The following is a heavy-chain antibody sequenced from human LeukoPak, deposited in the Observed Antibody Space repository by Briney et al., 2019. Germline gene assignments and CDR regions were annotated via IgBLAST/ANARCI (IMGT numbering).Heavy chain of an antibody. V-gene: IGHV3-9*01. CDR1: GFTFDDYA. CDR3: AKDKGGSGWYEFYYYGMDV. Sequence: QPGRSLRLSCAASGFTFDDYAMHWVRQAPGKGLGWVSGISWNSGSIGYADSVKGRFTISRDNAKNSLYLQMNSLRAEDTAVYYCAKDKGGSGWYEFYYYGMDVWGQGTTVTVSS. D-gene: IGHD6-19*01. CDR2: ISWNSGSI. J-gene: IGHJ6*02.